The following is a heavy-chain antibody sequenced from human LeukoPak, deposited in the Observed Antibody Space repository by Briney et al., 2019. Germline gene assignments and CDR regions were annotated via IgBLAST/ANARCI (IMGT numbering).Heavy chain of an antibody. CDR1: RFALSSHW. CDR2: INGDGGST. Sequence: GGSLRLSCEASRFALSSHWMHWVRQAPGKGLVWVSNINGDGGSTGYADSVKGRFTTSRDNAKNTLYLHMNSLRVEDTAVYYCARDEVGAPPIDYWGQGALVTVSS. CDR3: ARDEVGAPPIDY. J-gene: IGHJ4*02. D-gene: IGHD1-26*01. V-gene: IGHV3-74*01.